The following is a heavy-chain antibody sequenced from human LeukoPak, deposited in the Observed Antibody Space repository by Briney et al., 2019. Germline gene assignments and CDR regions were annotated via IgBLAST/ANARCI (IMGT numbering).Heavy chain of an antibody. CDR2: ISGSGGST. Sequence: GGSLRLSCTASGLSLNNYAMSWVRQAPGKGLEWVSSISGSGGSTYYADSVKGRFTISRDNSKNTLFLQMNSLKADDTAVYYCAKGGGGVLASWGQGTLVTVSS. CDR1: GLSLNNYA. CDR3: AKGGGGVLAS. D-gene: IGHD3-16*01. J-gene: IGHJ4*02. V-gene: IGHV3-23*01.